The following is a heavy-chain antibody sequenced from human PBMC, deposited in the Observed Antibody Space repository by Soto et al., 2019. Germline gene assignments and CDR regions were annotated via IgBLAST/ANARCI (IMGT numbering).Heavy chain of an antibody. J-gene: IGHJ6*03. Sequence: GGSLRLSCAASGFTFSSYAMSWVRQAPGKGLEWVSAISGSGGSTYYADSVKGRFTISRDNSKNTLYLQMNSLRAEDTAVYYCAKDSTVTTTYYYYYMDVWGKGTTVTVSS. CDR1: GFTFSSYA. V-gene: IGHV3-23*01. CDR2: ISGSGGST. CDR3: AKDSTVTTTYYYYYMDV. D-gene: IGHD4-4*01.